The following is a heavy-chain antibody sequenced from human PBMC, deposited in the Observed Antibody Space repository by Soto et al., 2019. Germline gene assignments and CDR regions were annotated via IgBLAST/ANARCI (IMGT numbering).Heavy chain of an antibody. V-gene: IGHV1-3*01. CDR1: GYTFTSYA. Sequence: ASVKVSCKASGYTFTSYAMHWVRQAPGQRLEWMGWINAGNGNTKYSQKFQGRVTITRDTSASTAYMELSSLRSEDTAVYYCARVYYYDSSGYPSYYYYYGMDVWGQGTTVTVSS. CDR3: ARVYYYDSSGYPSYYYYYGMDV. CDR2: INAGNGNT. J-gene: IGHJ6*02. D-gene: IGHD3-22*01.